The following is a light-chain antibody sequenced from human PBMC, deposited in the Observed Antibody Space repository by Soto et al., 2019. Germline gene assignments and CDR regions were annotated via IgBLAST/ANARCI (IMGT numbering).Light chain of an antibody. CDR3: QQSYITPWT. Sequence: DIQMTQSPSSLSASVGDRVTITCRASQSISSYLNRYQQKPGKASKLLIYAASSLQSGVPSRFRGSGSGTDFTLTISSLQPEDFATYYCQQSYITPWTFGQGTKVEIK. J-gene: IGKJ1*01. CDR2: AAS. CDR1: QSISSY. V-gene: IGKV1-39*01.